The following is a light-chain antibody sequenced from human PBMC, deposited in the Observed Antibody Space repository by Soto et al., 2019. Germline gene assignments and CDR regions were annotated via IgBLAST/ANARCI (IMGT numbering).Light chain of an antibody. Sequence: EIVLTQSPATLSLSPGERATLSCRASQSVSSYLAWYQQKPGQAPRFLIYDASNRATGIPARFSGSGSGTDFTLTISSLEPEDFAVYYCQQRSNWQTFGQGTKVEIK. CDR1: QSVSSY. CDR2: DAS. J-gene: IGKJ1*01. V-gene: IGKV3-11*01. CDR3: QQRSNWQT.